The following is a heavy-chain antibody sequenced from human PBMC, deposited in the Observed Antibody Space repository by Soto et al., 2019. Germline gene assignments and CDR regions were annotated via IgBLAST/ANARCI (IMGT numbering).Heavy chain of an antibody. CDR3: ARDHIAAAGTAYFDY. V-gene: IGHV3-7*05. CDR2: IKQDGSEK. CDR1: GFTFSSYW. J-gene: IGHJ4*02. D-gene: IGHD6-13*01. Sequence: GGSLRLSCAASGFTFSSYWMSWVRQAPGKGLEWVANIKQDGSEKYYVDSVKGRFTISRDNAKNSLYLQMNSLRAEDTAVYYCARDHIAAAGTAYFDYWGQGTLVTVSS.